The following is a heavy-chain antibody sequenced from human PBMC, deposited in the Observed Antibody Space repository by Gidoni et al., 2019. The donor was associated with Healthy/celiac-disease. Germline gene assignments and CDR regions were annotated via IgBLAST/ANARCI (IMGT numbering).Heavy chain of an antibody. CDR2: ISYDGRTK. V-gene: IGHV3-30*18. CDR3: AKEGGFGELLGDPFDY. CDR1: GVRGRSDG. J-gene: IGHJ4*02. D-gene: IGHD3-10*01. Sequence: QVQLVEPGGGGVQHGRCVRADCAAAGVRGRSDGMYWVRQATGKGLEWVAFISYDGRTKYSADSVKGRFTISRDNSKNTLYLPMNSLRAEDTAVYYCAKEGGFGELLGDPFDYWGQGTLVTVSS.